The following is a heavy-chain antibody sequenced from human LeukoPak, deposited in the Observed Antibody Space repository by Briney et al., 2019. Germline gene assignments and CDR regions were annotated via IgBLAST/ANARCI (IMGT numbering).Heavy chain of an antibody. CDR3: TKDISPVTISFDY. D-gene: IGHD3-3*01. CDR1: GFTFDDYA. CDR2: ISWNSGSI. V-gene: IGHV3-9*01. J-gene: IGHJ4*02. Sequence: RPGGSLRLSCAASGFTFDDYAMHWVRQAPGKGLEWVSGISWNSGSIGYADSVKGRFTISRDNAKNSLYLQMNSLRAEDTALYYCTKDISPVTISFDYWGQGTLVTVSS.